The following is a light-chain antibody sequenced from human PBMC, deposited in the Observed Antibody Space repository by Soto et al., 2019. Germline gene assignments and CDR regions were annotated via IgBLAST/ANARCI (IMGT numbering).Light chain of an antibody. CDR1: QTITTN. V-gene: IGKV3-15*01. Sequence: EIVLTQSPATLSVSQGERATLSCRANQTITTNLAWYQQKPGQAPSLLIYGASTRATGIPARFSGSGSGTEFTLTISSLQSEDFAVYYCQQYNNWLGTFGGGTKV. J-gene: IGKJ4*01. CDR3: QQYNNWLGT. CDR2: GAS.